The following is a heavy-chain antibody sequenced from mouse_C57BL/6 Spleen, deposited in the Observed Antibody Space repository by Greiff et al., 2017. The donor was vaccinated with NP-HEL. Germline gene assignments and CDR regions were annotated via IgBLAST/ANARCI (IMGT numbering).Heavy chain of an antibody. V-gene: IGHV1-53*01. CDR1: GYTFTSYW. CDR3: AREGLYDYAWLAY. D-gene: IGHD2-4*01. Sequence: QVQLQQPGTELVKPGASVTLSCKASGYTFTSYWMHWVKQRPGQGLEWIGNINPSNGGTNYNEKFKSKATLTVDKSSSTAYMQLSSLTSEDSAVYYCAREGLYDYAWLAYWGQGTLVTVSA. J-gene: IGHJ3*01. CDR2: INPSNGGT.